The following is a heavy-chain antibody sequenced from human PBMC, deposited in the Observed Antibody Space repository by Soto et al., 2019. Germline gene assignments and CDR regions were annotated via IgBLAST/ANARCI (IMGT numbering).Heavy chain of an antibody. V-gene: IGHV1-18*01. CDR3: ARDRLGYCSSTSCYSNGMDV. CDR2: ISAYNGNT. CDR1: GYTFTSYG. D-gene: IGHD2-2*02. J-gene: IGHJ6*02. Sequence: ASVKVSCKASGYTFTSYGISWVRQAPGQGLEWMGWISAYNGNTNYAQKLQGRVTMTTDTSTSTAYMELRSLRSDDTAVYYCARDRLGYCSSTSCYSNGMDVWGQGTTVTVSS.